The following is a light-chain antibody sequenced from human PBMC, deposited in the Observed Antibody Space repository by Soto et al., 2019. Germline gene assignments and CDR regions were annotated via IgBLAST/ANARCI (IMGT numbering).Light chain of an antibody. J-gene: IGLJ1*01. V-gene: IGLV2-14*03. CDR2: DVS. CDR3: SSYTSSSTYV. Sequence: QSALTQPASVSGSPGQSITISCTGTSSDVGGYNYVSWYQQHPGKAPKLMLYDVSYRPSGVSNRFSGSKSGNTASLTISGLQAEDEADYYCSSYTSSSTYVFGTGTKLTVL. CDR1: SSDVGGYNY.